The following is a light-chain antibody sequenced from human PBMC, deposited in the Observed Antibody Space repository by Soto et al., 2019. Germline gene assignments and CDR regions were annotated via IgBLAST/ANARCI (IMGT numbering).Light chain of an antibody. J-gene: IGLJ2*01. V-gene: IGLV2-23*01. CDR2: EGT. CDR1: SSDVGSYNL. Sequence: QSALTQPASVSGSPGQSITISCTGTSSDVGSYNLVSWYQQHPSKAPKLMIYEGTKRPSGVSNLFSGSKSGNTASLTISGLKAEDEADYYCCSYAGSNTRVVFGGGTQLTVL. CDR3: CSYAGSNTRVV.